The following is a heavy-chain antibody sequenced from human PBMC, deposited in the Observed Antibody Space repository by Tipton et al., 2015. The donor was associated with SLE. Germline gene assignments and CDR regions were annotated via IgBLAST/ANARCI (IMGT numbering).Heavy chain of an antibody. V-gene: IGHV4-30-4*01. CDR3: ARDNGDYAAGSDY. CDR2: ISRSGVT. Sequence: TLSLTCTVSGGSLRSGDFYWSWIRQHPGKGLEWIGEISRSGVTNSNPSLTSRVTMSVDTSKNQFSLKLSSVTAADTAVYYCARDNGDYAAGSDYWGQGTLVTVSS. CDR1: GGSLRSGDFY. D-gene: IGHD4-17*01. J-gene: IGHJ4*02.